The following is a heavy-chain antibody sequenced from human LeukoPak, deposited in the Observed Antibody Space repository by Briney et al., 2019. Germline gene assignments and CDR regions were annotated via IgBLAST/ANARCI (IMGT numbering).Heavy chain of an antibody. J-gene: IGHJ6*02. CDR1: GDSISSSTW. CDR2: INHSGST. D-gene: IGHD2-2*01. Sequence: SETLSLTCAVSGDSISSSTWWNWIRPPPGKGLEWIGEINHSGSTNYNPSLKSRVTISVDTSKNQFSLKLTSVTAADTAVYYCARQGYCSSSTCPTYYYYYGMDVWGQGTTVTVSS. V-gene: IGHV4-4*02. CDR3: ARQGYCSSSTCPTYYYYYGMDV.